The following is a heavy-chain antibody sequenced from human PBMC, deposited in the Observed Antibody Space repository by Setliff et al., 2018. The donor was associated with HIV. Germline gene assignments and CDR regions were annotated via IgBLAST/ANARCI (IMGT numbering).Heavy chain of an antibody. Sequence: VASVKVSCKASGDTFTRFHIHWVRQAPGQGLEWMGIINPSGDSANYAQKFQGRATMTRDTSTSTVYMEVSSLRSEDTAVYYCATEDKGYYASGLGWGQGTLVTVSS. CDR2: INPSGDSA. CDR3: ATEDKGYYASGLG. D-gene: IGHD3-10*01. J-gene: IGHJ4*02. CDR1: GDTFTRFH. V-gene: IGHV1-46*01.